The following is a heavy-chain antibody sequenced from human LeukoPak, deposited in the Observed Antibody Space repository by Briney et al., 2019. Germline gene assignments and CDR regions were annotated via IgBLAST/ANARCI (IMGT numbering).Heavy chain of an antibody. D-gene: IGHD3-22*01. Sequence: GSLRLSCAASGFTFSSYTMNWVRQAPGKGLEWVSSITSSGSYIYYADSVKGRFTVSRDNAKNSLYLQMNSLRAEDTAVYYCARAYLNDRAQGTLVTVSS. V-gene: IGHV3-21*01. CDR2: ITSSGSYI. CDR3: ARAYLND. J-gene: IGHJ1*01. CDR1: GFTFSSYT.